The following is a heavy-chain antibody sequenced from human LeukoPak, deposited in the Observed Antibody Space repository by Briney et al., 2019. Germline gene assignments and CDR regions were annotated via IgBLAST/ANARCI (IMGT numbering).Heavy chain of an antibody. Sequence: SQILSLTCAISGDSVSSNGAAWDWIRQSPSRGLECLGRTYYRSQQWYSDYAPSLKGRITINADTSQNQFSLHLNSVTPEDTAVYYCGRETDFGVVTNWGQGTLVTVSS. CDR1: GDSVSSNGAA. J-gene: IGHJ4*02. CDR2: TYYRSQQWYS. V-gene: IGHV6-1*01. D-gene: IGHD3-3*01. CDR3: GRETDFGVVTN.